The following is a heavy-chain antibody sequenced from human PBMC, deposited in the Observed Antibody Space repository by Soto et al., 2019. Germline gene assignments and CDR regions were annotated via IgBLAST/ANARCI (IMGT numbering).Heavy chain of an antibody. V-gene: IGHV4-30-4*01. J-gene: IGHJ3*02. D-gene: IGHD2-8*01. CDR1: GDPISSGDYY. CDR2: IYYSGTT. Sequence: QVQLQESGPGLVKPSQTLSLTCTVSGDPISSGDYYWSWIRQPPGKGLEWIGYIYYSGTTYYSPSLKSRVTMSVDTAQNQFSLKLSSVTAAATAVYYSARARYRGTNSRGALDMWGQGTMVTVSS. CDR3: ARARYRGTNSRGALDM.